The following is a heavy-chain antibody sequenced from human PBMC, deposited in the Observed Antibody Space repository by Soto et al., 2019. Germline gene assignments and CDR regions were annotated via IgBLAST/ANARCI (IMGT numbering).Heavy chain of an antibody. D-gene: IGHD3-22*01. CDR1: GFTFSTYG. J-gene: IGHJ6*02. Sequence: QVQLVESGGGVVQPGRSLRLSCAASGFTFSTYGMHWVRQAPGKGLEWVGLISYDGSYKYYAESMKGRFTISRDNSKNTLYLQLNSMRAADTAVYYCAKDPTYESSGYYFYYGMDVWGQGTTVTVSS. V-gene: IGHV3-30*18. CDR2: ISYDGSYK. CDR3: AKDPTYESSGYYFYYGMDV.